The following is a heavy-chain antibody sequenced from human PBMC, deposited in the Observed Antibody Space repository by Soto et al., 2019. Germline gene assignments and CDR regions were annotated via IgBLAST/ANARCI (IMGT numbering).Heavy chain of an antibody. Sequence: EVQLEESGGGLVKPGGSLRLSCVASGLTINTYSMMWVRQAPGKGLEWVSSISSSSSYIYYADSVKGRFTISRDNAKNSRYLQMNSLRAEDTAVYYCARDLYYYASSGFNDWGQGTLVTVSS. CDR1: GLTINTYS. CDR2: ISSSSSYI. D-gene: IGHD3-22*01. CDR3: ARDLYYYASSGFND. V-gene: IGHV3-21*01. J-gene: IGHJ4*02.